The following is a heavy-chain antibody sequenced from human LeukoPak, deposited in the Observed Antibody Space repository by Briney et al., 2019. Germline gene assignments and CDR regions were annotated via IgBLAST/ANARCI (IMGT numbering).Heavy chain of an antibody. V-gene: IGHV3-30*02. Sequence: GGSLRLSCGASGFTFSNYGMLWVRQAPGKGLEWVAFIRYDGNNKLYADSMKGRFAISRDNSKNTLYLHINSLRAEDTAVYYCARDLMGWDLHYFDYWGQGTLVTVSS. CDR2: IRYDGNNK. D-gene: IGHD1-26*01. CDR1: GFTFSNYG. J-gene: IGHJ4*02. CDR3: ARDLMGWDLHYFDY.